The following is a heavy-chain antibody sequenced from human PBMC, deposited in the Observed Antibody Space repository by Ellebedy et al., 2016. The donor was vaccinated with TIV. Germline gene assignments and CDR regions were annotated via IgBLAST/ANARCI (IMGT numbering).Heavy chain of an antibody. CDR1: GFAFSTYW. CDR3: ARGRGWYPYFDY. D-gene: IGHD6-19*01. J-gene: IGHJ4*02. Sequence: PGGSLRLSCAASGFAFSTYWMSWVRQAPGKGLEWVANLKQEGTEKNSVDSVKGRFTISRDNAKNSVYLQMTSLRAEDTAVYYCARGRGWYPYFDYWGQGTLVTVSS. V-gene: IGHV3-7*01. CDR2: LKQEGTEK.